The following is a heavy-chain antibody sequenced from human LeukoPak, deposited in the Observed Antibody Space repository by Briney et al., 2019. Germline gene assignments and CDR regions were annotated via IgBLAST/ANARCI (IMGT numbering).Heavy chain of an antibody. V-gene: IGHV3-30*14. CDR3: ARESQHSYDSSGYYIGRNYYFDS. CDR1: GFTFSSYA. CDR2: ISYDGSNK. Sequence: SGGSLRLSCAASGFTFSSYAMHWVRQAPGKGLEWVAVISYDGSNKYYADSVKGRFTISRDNSKNTLYLQMNSLRPEDTAVYYCARESQHSYDSSGYYIGRNYYFDSWGQGTLVTVSS. D-gene: IGHD3-22*01. J-gene: IGHJ4*02.